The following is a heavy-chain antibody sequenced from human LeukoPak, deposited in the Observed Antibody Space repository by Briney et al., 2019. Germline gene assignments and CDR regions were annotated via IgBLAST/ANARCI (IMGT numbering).Heavy chain of an antibody. Sequence: SGGSLRLSCAASQFIFSTYAMSWVRQPPGKGLEWVSGITSSGGSTYYADSVRGRFTISRDNSKNSLYLQMDSLRAEDTAVYYCARKNFFDYWGQGTLVTVSS. CDR2: ITSSGGST. V-gene: IGHV3-23*01. D-gene: IGHD2/OR15-2a*01. CDR3: ARKNFFDY. J-gene: IGHJ4*02. CDR1: QFIFSTYA.